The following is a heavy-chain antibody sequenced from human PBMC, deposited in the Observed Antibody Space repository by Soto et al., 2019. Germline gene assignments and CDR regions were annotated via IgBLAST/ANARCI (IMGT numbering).Heavy chain of an antibody. CDR2: ISGSGGST. CDR1: GFTFSSYA. J-gene: IGHJ4*02. D-gene: IGHD3-22*01. CDR3: AKGGTSTVWLLPDY. Sequence: EVQLLESGGGLVQPGGSLRLSCAASGFTFSSYAMSWVRQAPGKGLEWVSTISGSGGSTYYADSVKGRFTISRDNSKNTLYPQMNSLRAEDTAVYYCAKGGTSTVWLLPDYWGQGTLVTVSS. V-gene: IGHV3-23*01.